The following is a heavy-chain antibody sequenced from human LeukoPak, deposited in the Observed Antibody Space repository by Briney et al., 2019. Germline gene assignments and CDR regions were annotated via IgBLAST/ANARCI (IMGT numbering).Heavy chain of an antibody. CDR3: AKLPGRAADY. CDR2: ISDSGGST. CDR1: GFTFNKFA. V-gene: IGHV3-23*01. J-gene: IGHJ4*02. Sequence: GGSLRLSCAASGFTFNKFAMSWVRQAPGKGLEWVSGISDSGGSTYYADSVKGRFTISRDNSKNTLYLQMNSLRAEDTAVYYCAKLPGRAADYWGQGTLVTVSS.